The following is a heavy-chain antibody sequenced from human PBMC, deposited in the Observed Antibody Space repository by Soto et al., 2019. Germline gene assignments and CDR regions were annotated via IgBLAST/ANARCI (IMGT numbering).Heavy chain of an antibody. J-gene: IGHJ3*02. Sequence: WSLRLSFAASGFTFSSYAMHWVRQAPGKGLEWVGFISYDGSNKYYADSVKGRFTISRDNSKSTLYLQMNILRAENTAVYYCARRYSSAAGVASDIRGQGTMVTVS. CDR2: ISYDGSNK. CDR1: GFTFSSYA. D-gene: IGHD6-25*01. CDR3: ARRYSSAAGVASDI. V-gene: IGHV3-30-3*01.